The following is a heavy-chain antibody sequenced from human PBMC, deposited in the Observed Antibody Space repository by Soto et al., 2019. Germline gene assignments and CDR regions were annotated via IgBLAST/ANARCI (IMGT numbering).Heavy chain of an antibody. Sequence: QVQLVQSGAELKKPGASVRVSCKASGYTFTNNDVTWVRQATGQGLEWMGWMNPGSGDTGYAQKFQGRVTMTRDISIATAYMELSSLRSEDTAIYYCVRMASFGSLNWFDPWGQGTLVTVSS. CDR2: MNPGSGDT. CDR1: GYTFTNND. J-gene: IGHJ5*01. CDR3: VRMASFGSLNWFDP. V-gene: IGHV1-8*01. D-gene: IGHD5-18*01.